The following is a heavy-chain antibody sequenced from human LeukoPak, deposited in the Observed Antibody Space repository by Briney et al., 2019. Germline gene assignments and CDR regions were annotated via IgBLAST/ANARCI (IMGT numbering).Heavy chain of an antibody. CDR3: ARESTLGFGELFRYYYGMDV. J-gene: IGHJ6*04. Sequence: GGSLRLSCAASGFTFSSYEMNWVRQAPGKRLEWVSYISSSGSTIYYADSVKGRFTISRDNAKNSLYLQMNSLRAEDTAVYYCARESTLGFGELFRYYYGMDVWGKGTTVTVSS. CDR2: ISSSGSTI. CDR1: GFTFSSYE. D-gene: IGHD3-10*01. V-gene: IGHV3-48*03.